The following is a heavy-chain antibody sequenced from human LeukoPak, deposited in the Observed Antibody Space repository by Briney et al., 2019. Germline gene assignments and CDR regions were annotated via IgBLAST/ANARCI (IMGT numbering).Heavy chain of an antibody. Sequence: GASVKVSCKASGYTFTSYDVNWFRQATGQGLEWMGWMNPNSGNTGYAQKFQGRVSLTRDTSISTAYMELSSLRSEDTAVYYCAKNIALTGEFDXWGQGTLVTVSS. CDR1: GYTFTSYD. D-gene: IGHD7-27*01. CDR3: AKNIALTGEFDX. J-gene: IGHJ4*02. CDR2: MNPNSGNT. V-gene: IGHV1-8*01.